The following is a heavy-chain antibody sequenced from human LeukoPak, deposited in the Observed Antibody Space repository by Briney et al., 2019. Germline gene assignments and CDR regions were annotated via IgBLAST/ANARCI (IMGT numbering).Heavy chain of an antibody. CDR1: GFTFSSYA. J-gene: IGHJ4*02. V-gene: IGHV3-23*01. CDR2: ISGSGGST. D-gene: IGHD1-26*01. CDR3: AKDVVGATMNYFDY. Sequence: GGSLRLSCAASGFTFSSYAMSWVRQAPGKGLEWVSAISGSGGSTYYADSVKGRFTISRDNSKDTLYLQMNGLRAEDTAVYYCAKDVVGATMNYFDYWAREPWSPSPQ.